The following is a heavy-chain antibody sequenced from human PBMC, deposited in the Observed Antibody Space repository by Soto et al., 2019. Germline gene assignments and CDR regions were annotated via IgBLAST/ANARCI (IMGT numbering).Heavy chain of an antibody. CDR2: INPSGGST. D-gene: IGHD1-26*01. CDR1: GYTFTSYY. Sequence: QVQLVQSGAEVKKPGASVKVSCKASGYTFTSYYMHWVRQAPGQGLEWMGIINPSGGSTSYAQKCQGRVTMTRDTSTSTVYMELSSLRSEDTSVYDCARASELLSAFDIWGQGTMVTVSS. J-gene: IGHJ3*02. CDR3: ARASELLSAFDI. V-gene: IGHV1-46*01.